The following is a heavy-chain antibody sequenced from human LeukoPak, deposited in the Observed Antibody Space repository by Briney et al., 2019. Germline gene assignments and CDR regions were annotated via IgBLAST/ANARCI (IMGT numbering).Heavy chain of an antibody. CDR2: IYYSGST. CDR3: ARGADTAMVSNFDY. D-gene: IGHD5-18*01. CDR1: GGSISSYY. V-gene: IGHV4-59*12. J-gene: IGHJ4*02. Sequence: SETLSLTCTVSGGSISSYYWSWIRQPPGKGLEWIGYIYYSGSTNYNPSLKSRVTISVDTSKNQFSLKLSSVTAADTAVYYCARGADTAMVSNFDYWGQGTLVTVSS.